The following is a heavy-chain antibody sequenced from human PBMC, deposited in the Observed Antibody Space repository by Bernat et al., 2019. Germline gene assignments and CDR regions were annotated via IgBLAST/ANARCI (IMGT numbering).Heavy chain of an antibody. D-gene: IGHD6-13*01. CDR1: GFTFSSYA. J-gene: IGHJ6*02. CDR3: AREGVAAPYGMDV. CDR2: ISYDGSNK. Sequence: QVQLVESGEGVVQPGRSLRLSCAASGFTFSSYAMHWVRQAPGKGLEWVAVISYDGSNKYYADSVKGRFTISRDNSKNTLYLQMNSLRAEDTAVYYCAREGVAAPYGMDVWGQGTTVTVSS. V-gene: IGHV3-30-3*01.